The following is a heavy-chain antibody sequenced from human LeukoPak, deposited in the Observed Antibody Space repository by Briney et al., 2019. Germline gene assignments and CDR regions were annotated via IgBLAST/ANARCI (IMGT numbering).Heavy chain of an antibody. V-gene: IGHV4-34*01. CDR3: ARGRGSSWYYYYYGMDV. D-gene: IGHD6-13*01. CDR2: INHSGST. J-gene: IGHJ6*02. CDR1: GGSFSGYY. Sequence: NTSETLSLTCAVYGGSFSGYYWSWIRQPPGKGLEWIGEINHSGSTNYNPSLKSRVTISVDTSKNQFSLKLSSVTAADTAVYYCARGRGSSWYYYYYGMDVWGQGTTVTVPS.